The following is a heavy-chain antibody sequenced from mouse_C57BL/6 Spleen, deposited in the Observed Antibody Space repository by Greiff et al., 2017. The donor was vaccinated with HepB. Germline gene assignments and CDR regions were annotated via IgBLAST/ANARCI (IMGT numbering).Heavy chain of an antibody. D-gene: IGHD4-1*01. CDR1: GYTFTSYW. Sequence: QVQLQQSGTELVKPGASVKLSCKASGYTFTSYWMHWVKQRPGQGLEWIGNINPSNGGTNYNEKFKSKATLTVDKSSSTAYMQLSSLTSEDSAVYYCARSDWGEGHYLDYWGQGTTLTVSA. CDR3: ARSDWGEGHYLDY. V-gene: IGHV1-53*01. J-gene: IGHJ2*01. CDR2: INPSNGGT.